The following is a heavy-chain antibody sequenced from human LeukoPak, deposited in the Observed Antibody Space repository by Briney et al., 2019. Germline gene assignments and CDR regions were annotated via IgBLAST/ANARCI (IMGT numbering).Heavy chain of an antibody. V-gene: IGHV3-30*18. CDR2: ISYDGSNK. CDR3: AKDVLRGVRGVIAGFAY. Sequence: GGSLRLSCAASGFTFSSYGMHWVRQAPGKGLEWVAVISYDGSNKYYADSVKGRFTISRDNSKNTLYLRMNSLRAEDTALYYCAKDVLRGVRGVIAGFAYWGQGTLVTVSS. J-gene: IGHJ4*02. CDR1: GFTFSSYG. D-gene: IGHD3-10*01.